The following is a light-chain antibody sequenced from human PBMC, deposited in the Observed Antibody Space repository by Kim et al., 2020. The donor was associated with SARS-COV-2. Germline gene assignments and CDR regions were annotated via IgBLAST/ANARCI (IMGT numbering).Light chain of an antibody. CDR3: EQFGVSPYT. Sequence: EIVLTQSPGTLSLSPGERATLSCRASQSLSDTYLAWYQQKPGQAPRLVMYTASSRATGIPDRFSGSGSGTDFILTISRLEPEDFAVYYCEQFGVSPYTFGQGTKLEI. J-gene: IGKJ2*01. V-gene: IGKV3-20*01. CDR2: TAS. CDR1: QSLSDTY.